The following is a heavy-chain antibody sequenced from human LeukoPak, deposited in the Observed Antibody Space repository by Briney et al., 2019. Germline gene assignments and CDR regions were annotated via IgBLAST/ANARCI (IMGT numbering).Heavy chain of an antibody. Sequence: SSETLSLTCTVSGYSISSGHYWGWIRQPPGKGLEWIGSIYYSRSIYYNPSLKSRVTISVDTSKNQFSLKLSSVTAADTAVYYCARLPTVTFFDYWGQGTLVTVSS. V-gene: IGHV4-38-2*02. D-gene: IGHD4-17*01. CDR3: ARLPTVTFFDY. J-gene: IGHJ4*02. CDR2: IYYSRSI. CDR1: GYSISSGHY.